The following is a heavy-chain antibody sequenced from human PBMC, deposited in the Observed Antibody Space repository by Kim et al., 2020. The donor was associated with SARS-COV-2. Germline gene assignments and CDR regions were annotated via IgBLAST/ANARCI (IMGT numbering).Heavy chain of an antibody. J-gene: IGHJ3*02. CDR2: IRSKAYGGTT. CDR3: TRDLGDYDILTGQNHDAFDI. V-gene: IGHV3-49*03. Sequence: GGSLRLSCTASGFTFGDYAMSWFRQAPGKGLEWVGFIRSKAYGGTTEYAASVKGRFTISRDDSKSIAYLQMNSLKTEDTAVYYCTRDLGDYDILTGQNHDAFDIWGQGTMVTVSS. CDR1: GFTFGDYA. D-gene: IGHD3-9*01.